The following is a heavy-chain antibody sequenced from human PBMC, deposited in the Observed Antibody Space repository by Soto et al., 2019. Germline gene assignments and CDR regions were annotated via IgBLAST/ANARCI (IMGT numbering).Heavy chain of an antibody. CDR2: FSATSENT. V-gene: IGHV3-23*01. J-gene: IGHJ4*02. CDR3: AKARDQQWVRLPFDY. D-gene: IGHD6-19*01. Sequence: EVQLLESGGGLVQPGGSLRLSCVGSGFFFSSYTMTWVRQAPGKXLEWVSSFSATSENTYYADSVRGRFTISRDNSKNTLFLQMNSLTAEDTAMYYCAKARDQQWVRLPFDYWGQGILVIVSS. CDR1: GFFFSSYT.